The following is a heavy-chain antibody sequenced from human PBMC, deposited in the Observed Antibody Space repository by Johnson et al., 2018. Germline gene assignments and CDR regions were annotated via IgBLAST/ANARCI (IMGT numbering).Heavy chain of an antibody. D-gene: IGHD3-10*01. Sequence: VQLVQSGGGLVKPGGSLRLSCVASGFTFSSYSMNWVRQAPGKGLEWVSSISSSSTYKWYAGSVKGPFTISRDNAKNSLYLQMNSLGAEDTAVYYCARGSSGYHCMDVWGQGTTVTVSS. CDR2: ISSSSTYK. CDR1: GFTFSSYS. J-gene: IGHJ6*02. V-gene: IGHV3-21*01. CDR3: ARGSSGYHCMDV.